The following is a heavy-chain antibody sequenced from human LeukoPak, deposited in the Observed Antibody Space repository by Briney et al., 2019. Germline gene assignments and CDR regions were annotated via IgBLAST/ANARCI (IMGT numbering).Heavy chain of an antibody. Sequence: ASVKVSCKPCGYTFTRYGISWVRQAPGQGLEWMGWISAYEGNTKYAQKVQGRVSMTTDTSTSTAYMELRSLRSDDTAVYYCARDNAIIPAEIADYWGQGTQVTVYS. CDR3: ARDNAIIPAEIADY. CDR2: ISAYEGNT. J-gene: IGHJ4*02. CDR1: GYTFTRYG. V-gene: IGHV1-18*01. D-gene: IGHD2-2*01.